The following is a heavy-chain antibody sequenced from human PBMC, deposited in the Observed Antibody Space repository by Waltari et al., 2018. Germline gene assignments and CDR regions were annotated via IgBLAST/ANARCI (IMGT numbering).Heavy chain of an antibody. V-gene: IGHV3-7*01. CDR1: GFTFSSSW. CDR3: AIGGVETSWYWRY. D-gene: IGHD6-13*01. CDR2: IKTDGSET. Sequence: EVQVVESGGGLVQPGGSLRLSCAASGFTFSSSWMTWVRQAQGKGVEWVANIKTDGSETDYVDSVKGRFTISRDNTKKSLYLQMSSLRAEDTAVYYCAIGGVETSWYWRYWGQGTLVTVSS. J-gene: IGHJ4*02.